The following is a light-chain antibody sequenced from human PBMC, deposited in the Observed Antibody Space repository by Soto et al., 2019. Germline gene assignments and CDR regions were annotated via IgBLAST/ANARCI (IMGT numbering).Light chain of an antibody. J-gene: IGKJ2*01. CDR1: QSVRNS. CDR2: DAS. CDR3: QKYNTWPHT. V-gene: IGKV3-15*01. Sequence: EIMMTQSPATLSVSPGEGGTLSCRASQSVRNSLVWYQQKPGQAPRLLIFDASTRATGIPARFSGSGSGTEFTLTISSLQSEDFAVYYCQKYNTWPHTFGQGTKLEI.